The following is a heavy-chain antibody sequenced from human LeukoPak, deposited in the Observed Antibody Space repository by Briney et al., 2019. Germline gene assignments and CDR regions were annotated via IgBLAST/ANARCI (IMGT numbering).Heavy chain of an antibody. D-gene: IGHD3-16*01. J-gene: IGHJ4*02. CDR3: ARDRLGYFLS. CDR1: GFTFSDFE. Sequence: PGGSLRLSCAASGFTFSDFEMSWVRQAPGRGLEWVSYVSSSGSTMYYAGSVKGRFTISRDDAKNSVSLQMNSLRAEDTAVYYCARDRLGYFLSWGQGTLVTVSS. CDR2: VSSSGSTM. V-gene: IGHV3-48*03.